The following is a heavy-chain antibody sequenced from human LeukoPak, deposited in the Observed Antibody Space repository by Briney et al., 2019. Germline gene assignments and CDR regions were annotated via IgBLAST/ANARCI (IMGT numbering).Heavy chain of an antibody. V-gene: IGHV4-59*01. Sequence: SQTLSLTRAVSGGSLSNYFWSCIRHPPGRGLEWIGFINYSRTKYSHALKSRVTISLETSKNQFSLNVNSVTAADTAVYFCARDVVRDVIGGFDPWGQGTLVTVSS. CDR2: INYSRT. D-gene: IGHD3-10*02. J-gene: IGHJ5*02. CDR1: GGSLSNYF. CDR3: ARDVVRDVIGGFDP.